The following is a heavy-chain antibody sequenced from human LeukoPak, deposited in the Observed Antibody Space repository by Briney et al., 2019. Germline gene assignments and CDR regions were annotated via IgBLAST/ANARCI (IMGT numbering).Heavy chain of an antibody. V-gene: IGHV1-69*01. CDR3: ARGSGETGGYYYVY. CDR2: IIPIFGTA. J-gene: IGHJ4*02. D-gene: IGHD3-22*01. Sequence: SVKVSCKASGGSFSRYAVSWVRQAPGQGLEWMGGIIPIFGTANYAQKFQGRVTITAGESTRTAYMELRTLRSEDTAIYYCARGSGETGGYYYVYWGRGTPVTVSS. CDR1: GGSFSRYA.